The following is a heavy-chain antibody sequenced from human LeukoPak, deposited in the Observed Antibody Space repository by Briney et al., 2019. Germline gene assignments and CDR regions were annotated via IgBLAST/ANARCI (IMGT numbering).Heavy chain of an antibody. V-gene: IGHV3-53*01. CDR1: GCTVSSYF. Sequence: GGSLRLSCAASGCTVSSYFVSWVRQAPGKGLEWVSLTYSGGTTDYADSVKGRFTVSRDNSKNTLYLQMNSLRAEDTAMYYCARDDVPVIWGQGTLVTVSS. J-gene: IGHJ4*02. D-gene: IGHD2/OR15-2a*01. CDR2: TYSGGTT. CDR3: ARDDVPVI.